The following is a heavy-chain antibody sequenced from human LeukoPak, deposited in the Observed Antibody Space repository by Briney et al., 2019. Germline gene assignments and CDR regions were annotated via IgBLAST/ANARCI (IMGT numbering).Heavy chain of an antibody. CDR3: ARGIVGATLRYFDY. Sequence: GGSLRLSCEASGFTFTKSWMSWVRQAPGKGLEWVANIQEDGKKENYVDSVRGRFTISRDNAKNSIYLQMNSLRVEDTAVYYCARGIVGATLRYFDYWGQGTLVTVSS. V-gene: IGHV3-7*01. CDR1: GFTFTKSW. CDR2: IQEDGKKE. D-gene: IGHD1-26*01. J-gene: IGHJ4*02.